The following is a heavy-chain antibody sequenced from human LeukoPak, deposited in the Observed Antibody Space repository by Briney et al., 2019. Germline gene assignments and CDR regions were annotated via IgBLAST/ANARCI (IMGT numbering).Heavy chain of an antibody. V-gene: IGHV4-34*01. D-gene: IGHD2-15*01. CDR1: GGTFPGYF. CDR3: ARTPAVVAGAFDI. J-gene: IGHJ3*02. Sequence: PSETLSLTCAVYGGTFPGYFWTWIRQPPGRGLEWIGGIDVNGNMHSNPSLKSRVTLSVDTSKNQFSLRLSYVTAADTAVYYCARTPAVVAGAFDIWGQGTMVTVSS. CDR2: IDVNGNM.